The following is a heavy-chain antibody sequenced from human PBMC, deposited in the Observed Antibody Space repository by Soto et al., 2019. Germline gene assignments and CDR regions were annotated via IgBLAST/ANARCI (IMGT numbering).Heavy chain of an antibody. Sequence: PGGSLRLSCAASGFTFSSYGMHWVRQAPGKGLEWVAVISYDGSNKYYADSVKGRFTISRDNSKNTLYLQMNSLRAEDTAVYYCAKDVISGGDYYYGMDVWGQGTTVNVSS. J-gene: IGHJ6*02. CDR1: GFTFSSYG. CDR2: ISYDGSNK. D-gene: IGHD7-27*01. CDR3: AKDVISGGDYYYGMDV. V-gene: IGHV3-30*18.